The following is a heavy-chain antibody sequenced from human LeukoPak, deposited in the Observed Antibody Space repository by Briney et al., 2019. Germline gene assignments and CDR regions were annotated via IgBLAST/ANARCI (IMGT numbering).Heavy chain of an antibody. CDR1: GGSISSGGYY. J-gene: IGHJ4*02. CDR2: IYYSGST. Sequence: PSETLSLTCTVSGGSISSGGYYWSWICQHPGKGLEWIGYIYYSGSTYYNPSLKSRVTISVDTSKNQFSLKLSSVTAADTAVYYCARRVNYGDYVGFDYWGQGTLVTVSS. CDR3: ARRVNYGDYVGFDY. D-gene: IGHD4-17*01. V-gene: IGHV4-31*03.